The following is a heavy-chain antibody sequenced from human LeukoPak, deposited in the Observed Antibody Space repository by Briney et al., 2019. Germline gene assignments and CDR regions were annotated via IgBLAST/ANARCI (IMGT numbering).Heavy chain of an antibody. CDR1: GFTFSDYY. Sequence: GGSLRLSCAASGFTFSDYYMSWIRQAPGKGLEWVSSISSSSSYIYYADSVKGRFTISRDNSKNTLYLQMNSLRAEDTAVYYCAKEGKYYDYVWGTLGVWGQGTLVTVSS. CDR2: ISSSSSYI. D-gene: IGHD3-16*01. J-gene: IGHJ4*02. V-gene: IGHV3-11*06. CDR3: AKEGKYYDYVWGTLGV.